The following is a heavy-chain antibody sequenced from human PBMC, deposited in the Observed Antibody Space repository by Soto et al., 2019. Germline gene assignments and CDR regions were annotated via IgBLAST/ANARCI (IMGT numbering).Heavy chain of an antibody. CDR3: ARGTGPIDP. CDR2: ISWNSGSI. CDR1: GFTFDDYA. V-gene: IGHV3-9*01. Sequence: EVQLVESGGGLVQPGRSLRLSCAASGFTFDDYAMHWVRQAPGKGLEWVSGISWNSGSIGYADSVKGRFTISRDNAKNSLYLQMNSLRAEDTALYYCARGTGPIDPWGQGTLVTVSS. J-gene: IGHJ5*02.